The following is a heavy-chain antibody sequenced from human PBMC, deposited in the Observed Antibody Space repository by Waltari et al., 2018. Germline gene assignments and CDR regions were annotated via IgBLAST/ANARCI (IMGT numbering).Heavy chain of an antibody. D-gene: IGHD6-19*01. CDR1: GYTFISYT. CDR3: ARFTVAGSQGY. Sequence: QVQLVQSGAEVKKPGASVKVSCEASGYTFISYTLQWVRQAPGQRLEWMGRINPNSGGTNYAQKFQGRVTMTRDTSISTAYMELSRLGSDDTAVYYCARFTVAGSQGYWGQGTLVTVSS. CDR2: INPNSGGT. V-gene: IGHV1-2*06. J-gene: IGHJ4*02.